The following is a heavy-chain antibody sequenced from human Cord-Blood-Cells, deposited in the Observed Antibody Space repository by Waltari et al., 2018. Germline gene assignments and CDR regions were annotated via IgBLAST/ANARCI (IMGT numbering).Heavy chain of an antibody. J-gene: IGHJ5*02. Sequence: QVQLVESGGGVVQPGRSLRLSCAASGFTFSSYAMHWVRQAPGKGLVWVAVISYDGSDKYYADSVKGRFTISRDNSKNTLYLQMNSLRAEDTAVYYCARDPSSRTSWFDPWGQGTLVTVSS. CDR1: GFTFSSYA. CDR2: ISYDGSDK. CDR3: ARDPSSRTSWFDP. V-gene: IGHV3-30-3*01.